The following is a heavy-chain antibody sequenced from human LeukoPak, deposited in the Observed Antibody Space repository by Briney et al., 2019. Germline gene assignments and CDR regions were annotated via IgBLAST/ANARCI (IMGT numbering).Heavy chain of an antibody. CDR1: GFTFSSYA. CDR2: ISGSGGMT. V-gene: IGHV3-23*01. CDR3: AKGTGTVTTGYYCYGMDV. J-gene: IGHJ6*02. Sequence: GGSLRLSCAASGFTFSSYAMSWVRQAPGKGLEWVSAISGSGGMTYYADSVKGRFTISRDNSKNTLYLQMNSLRAEDTAVYYCAKGTGTVTTGYYCYGMDVWGQGTTVIVSS. D-gene: IGHD4-17*01.